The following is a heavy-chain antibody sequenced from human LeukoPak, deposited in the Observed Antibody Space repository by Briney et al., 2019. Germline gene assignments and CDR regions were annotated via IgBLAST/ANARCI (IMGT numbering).Heavy chain of an antibody. CDR3: AKGFYGMDV. J-gene: IGHJ6*02. CDR2: ISGSGGST. V-gene: IGHV3-23*01. CDR1: GFSFSNYW. Sequence: GESLRLSCAVSGFSFSNYWMHWVRQAPGKGLEWVSAISGSGGSTYYADSVKGRFTISRDNSKNTLYLQMNSLRAEDTAVYYCAKGFYGMDVWGQGTTVTVSS.